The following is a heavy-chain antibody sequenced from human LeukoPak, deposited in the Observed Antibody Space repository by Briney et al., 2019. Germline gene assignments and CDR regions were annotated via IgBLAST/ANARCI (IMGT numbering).Heavy chain of an antibody. Sequence: PGGSLRLSCAGSKFTFHTYLMSWVRQAPGKGLEWVGNINEDGSKKYQVDSVKGRFTISRDNAKNSLYLQMSSLRAEDTAVYYCARDRAYSTFDYWGQGTLVSVSS. D-gene: IGHD6-13*01. CDR2: INEDGSKK. CDR1: KFTFHTYL. CDR3: ARDRAYSTFDY. J-gene: IGHJ4*02. V-gene: IGHV3-7*01.